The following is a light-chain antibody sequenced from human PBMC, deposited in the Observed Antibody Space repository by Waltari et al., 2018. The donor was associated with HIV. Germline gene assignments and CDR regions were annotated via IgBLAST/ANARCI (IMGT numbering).Light chain of an antibody. CDR2: GAS. V-gene: IGKV3-15*01. Sequence: EIVMTQSPATLSVSPGERATLSCRASQSVSSNLAWHQKKPGQAPRLLIYGASTRATGIPARFSGSGSGTEFTLTISSLQSEDFAVYYCQQYNNWPRTFGQGTKLEIK. CDR1: QSVSSN. J-gene: IGKJ2*01. CDR3: QQYNNWPRT.